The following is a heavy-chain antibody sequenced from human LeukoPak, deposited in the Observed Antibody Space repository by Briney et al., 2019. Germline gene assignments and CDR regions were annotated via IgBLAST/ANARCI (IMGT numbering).Heavy chain of an antibody. D-gene: IGHD5-12*01. V-gene: IGHV3-7*01. CDR3: ARVGYNGWNFEN. J-gene: IGHJ4*02. CDR1: GFTFSSYW. Sequence: GGSLRLSCAASGFTFSSYWMSWVRQAPGKGLQSVAYISQDVSHKYYVDSVKGRFTISRDNAKNSLHLEMNSLRAEGTALYYCARVGYNGWNFENWGQGTLVTVSS. CDR2: ISQDVSHK.